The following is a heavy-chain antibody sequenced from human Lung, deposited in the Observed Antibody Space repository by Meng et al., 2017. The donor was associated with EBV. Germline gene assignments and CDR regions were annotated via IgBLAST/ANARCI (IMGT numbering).Heavy chain of an antibody. V-gene: IGHV4-4*07. CDR3: AADPLLDDYGNSFDY. Sequence: GQLREWRPKKMKPPETLSPSSTVSGGSINSDYSHWIRQPARKGLEWIGRFHTSGGTKYNPSLKSRVTMSVDMSKSQLSLNLNSVTAADTVVYYCAADPLLDDYGNSFDYWGQGTLVTVSS. CDR2: FHTSGGT. J-gene: IGHJ4*02. D-gene: IGHD4-11*01. CDR1: GGSINSDY.